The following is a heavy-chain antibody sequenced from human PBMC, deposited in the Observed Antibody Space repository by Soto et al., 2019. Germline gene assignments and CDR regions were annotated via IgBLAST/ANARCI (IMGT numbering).Heavy chain of an antibody. D-gene: IGHD3-9*01. CDR3: AKVQRGYDILTGSHLDWFDP. V-gene: IGHV3-23*01. Sequence: GGSLRLSCAASGFTFSSYAMSWVRQAPGKGLEWVSAISGSGGSTYYADSVKGRFTISRDNSKNTLYLQMNSLRAEDTAVYYCAKVQRGYDILTGSHLDWFDPWGQGTLVTVSS. CDR1: GFTFSSYA. CDR2: ISGSGGST. J-gene: IGHJ5*02.